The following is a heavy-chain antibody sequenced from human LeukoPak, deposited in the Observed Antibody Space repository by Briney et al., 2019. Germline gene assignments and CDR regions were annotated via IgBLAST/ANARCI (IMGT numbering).Heavy chain of an antibody. J-gene: IGHJ3*02. V-gene: IGHV3-13*01. CDR1: GFTFSSYD. Sequence: PGGSLRLSCAASGFTFSSYDMHWVRQATGKGLEWVSAIGTAGDTYYPGSVRGRFTISRENAKNSLYLQMNSLRAGDTAVYYCARDTVPSGAGSYGWLDAFDIWGQGTMVTVSS. CDR3: ARDTVPSGAGSYGWLDAFDI. CDR2: IGTAGDT. D-gene: IGHD5-18*01.